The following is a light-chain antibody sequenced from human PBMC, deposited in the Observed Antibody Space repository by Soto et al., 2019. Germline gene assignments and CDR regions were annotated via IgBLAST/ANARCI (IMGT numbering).Light chain of an antibody. J-gene: IGLJ2*01. CDR2: EVN. CDR1: SSDVGGYNY. CDR3: SSYAGSYTVV. Sequence: QSALTQPPSASGSPGQSVTISCTETSSDVGGYNYVSWYQQHPGKAPKLMIYEVNKRPSGVPDRFSGSKSGNTASLTVSGLQTEDEADYYCSSYAGSYTVVFGGGTKLTVL. V-gene: IGLV2-8*01.